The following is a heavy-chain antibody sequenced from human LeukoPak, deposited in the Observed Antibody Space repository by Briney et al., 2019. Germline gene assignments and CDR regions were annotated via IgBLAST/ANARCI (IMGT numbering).Heavy chain of an antibody. V-gene: IGHV1-18*01. CDR2: ISAYNGNT. CDR3: ARELGSGYYDSSGYYYY. CDR1: GYTFTSYG. Sequence: ASVKVSCKASGYTFTSYGISWVRRAPGQGLEWMGWISAYNGNTNYAQKLQGRVTMTTDTSTSTAYMELRSLRSDDTAVYYCARELGSGYYDSSGYYYYWGQGTLVTVSS. D-gene: IGHD3-22*01. J-gene: IGHJ4*02.